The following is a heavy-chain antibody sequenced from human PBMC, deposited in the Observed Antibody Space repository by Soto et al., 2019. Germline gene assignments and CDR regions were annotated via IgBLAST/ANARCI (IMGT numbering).Heavy chain of an antibody. CDR2: ILFDGSNQ. V-gene: IGHV3-30*18. CDR3: AKEAYSGATSGAPFDY. J-gene: IGHJ4*02. D-gene: IGHD2-15*01. Sequence: QVQLVESGGGVVQPGTSLRLSCAASGFTFSWYGMHWVRQAPGKGLERVAIILFDGSNQYYADSVKGRFTISRDNSKNTVYLQMNSLRVEDTAVYYCAKEAYSGATSGAPFDYWGQGTLVTVSS. CDR1: GFTFSWYG.